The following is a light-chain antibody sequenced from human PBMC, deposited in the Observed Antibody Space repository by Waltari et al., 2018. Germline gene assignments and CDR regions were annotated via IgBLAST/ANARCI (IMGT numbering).Light chain of an antibody. CDR1: SSDIGSIS. CDR2: TYN. Sequence: QSVLTQPPSVSGLPGQRVTISCSGSSSDIGSISVNWYQQLPGTAPKFLIDTYNERPSGVPDRFSASKSGTSASLAISGLQSEDEADYYCAGWDASLNGPVFGGGTKLTVL. V-gene: IGLV1-44*01. CDR3: AGWDASLNGPV. J-gene: IGLJ3*02.